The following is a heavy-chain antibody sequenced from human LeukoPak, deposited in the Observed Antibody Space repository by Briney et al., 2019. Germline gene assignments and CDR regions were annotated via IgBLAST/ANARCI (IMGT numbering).Heavy chain of an antibody. V-gene: IGHV3-11*04. Sequence: GGSLRLSCAASGFTFSDYYMSWIRQAPGKGLEWVSYISSSGSTIYYADSVKGRFTISRDNAKNSLHLQMNSLRAEDTAVYYCARRSGSPPDVFDIWGQGTMVTVSS. J-gene: IGHJ3*02. CDR3: ARRSGSPPDVFDI. CDR2: ISSSGSTI. CDR1: GFTFSDYY. D-gene: IGHD1-26*01.